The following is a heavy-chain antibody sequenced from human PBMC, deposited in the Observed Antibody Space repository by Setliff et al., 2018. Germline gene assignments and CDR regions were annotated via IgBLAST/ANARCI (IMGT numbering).Heavy chain of an antibody. CDR3: AREATGFRAFDY. Sequence: ASVKVSCKASGYTFSTYAIHWVRQAHGQRPDWMGWINAGNGITKYSQKFQGRVTITRDTSASTAYMELSSLRSDDTAVYYCAREATGFRAFDYWGQGTLVTVSS. V-gene: IGHV1-3*01. CDR2: INAGNGIT. D-gene: IGHD3-10*01. CDR1: GYTFSTYA. J-gene: IGHJ4*02.